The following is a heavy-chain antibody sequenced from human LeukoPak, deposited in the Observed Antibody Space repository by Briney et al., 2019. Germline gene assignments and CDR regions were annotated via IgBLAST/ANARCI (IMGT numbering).Heavy chain of an antibody. CDR2: ISGSGGST. J-gene: IGHJ4*02. Sequence: GGSLRLSCAASGFTFSSYAMSWVRQAPGKGLEWVSAISGSGGSTYYADSVKGRFTISRDNSENTLYLQMNSLRAEDTAVYYCAKHPTTYSSGWYDLWNVGYYFDYWGQGTLVTVSS. V-gene: IGHV3-23*01. CDR1: GFTFSSYA. CDR3: AKHPTTYSSGWYDLWNVGYYFDY. D-gene: IGHD6-19*01.